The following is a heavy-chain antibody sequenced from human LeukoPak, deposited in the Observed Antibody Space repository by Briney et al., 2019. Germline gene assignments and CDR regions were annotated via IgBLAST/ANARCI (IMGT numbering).Heavy chain of an antibody. Sequence: PSETLSLTCTVSGGSISSYYWSWIRQPPGKGLEWIGYIYYSGSTNYDPSLKSRVTISVDASKNQFSLKLSSVTAADTAVYYCARVPTYYDFWSGYYTWGEYYYYYMDVWGKGTTVTVSS. D-gene: IGHD3-3*01. CDR1: GGSISSYY. J-gene: IGHJ6*03. V-gene: IGHV4-59*01. CDR2: IYYSGST. CDR3: ARVPTYYDFWSGYYTWGEYYYYYMDV.